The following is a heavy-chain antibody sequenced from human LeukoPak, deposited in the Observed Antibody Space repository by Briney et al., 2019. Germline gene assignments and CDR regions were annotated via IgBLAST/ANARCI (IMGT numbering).Heavy chain of an antibody. J-gene: IGHJ4*02. Sequence: SGPALFNPPQPLTLTCTFSGFSLTTSGMWVSWIRQPPGKALEWLARIDWDDDKFYSTSLKTRLTISKDTPKKQVVLTMTNMDPVDTATYYCARGRFYFDYWGQGTLVTVSS. D-gene: IGHD3-16*01. CDR1: GFSLTTSGMW. CDR3: ARGRFYFDY. V-gene: IGHV2-70*17. CDR2: IDWDDDK.